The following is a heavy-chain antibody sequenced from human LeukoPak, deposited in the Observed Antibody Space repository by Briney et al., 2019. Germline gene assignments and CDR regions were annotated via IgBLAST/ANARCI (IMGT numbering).Heavy chain of an antibody. CDR3: AKGDSSGSYHYFDY. D-gene: IGHD3-10*01. V-gene: IGHV3-30*18. J-gene: IGHJ4*02. CDR1: GFSFSTYG. Sequence: GGSLRLSCAASGFSFSTYGMHWVRQAPGMGLDWVAAVSFDGSNKYYADSVKGRFTISRDNSRDTLFPQMSSLRAEDTAVFYCAKGDSSGSYHYFDYWGQGSLITVSS. CDR2: VSFDGSNK.